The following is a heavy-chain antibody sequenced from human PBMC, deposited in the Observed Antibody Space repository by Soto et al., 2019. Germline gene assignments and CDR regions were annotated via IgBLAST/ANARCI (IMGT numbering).Heavy chain of an antibody. Sequence: GGSLRLSCEASGFTFSSYSMNWVRQAPGKGLEWVSSISSSSTYIYYADSVKGRFTISRDNAKNSLYLQMNSLRAEDTAVYYCARVPSSWPSQSWFDPWGQGTLVTVSS. J-gene: IGHJ5*02. CDR1: GFTFSSYS. D-gene: IGHD6-13*01. CDR3: ARVPSSWPSQSWFDP. CDR2: ISSSSTYI. V-gene: IGHV3-21*01.